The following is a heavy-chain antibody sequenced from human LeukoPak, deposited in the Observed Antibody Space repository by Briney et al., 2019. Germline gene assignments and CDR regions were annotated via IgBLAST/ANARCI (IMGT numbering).Heavy chain of an antibody. Sequence: GGSLRLSCAASGFTFRDAWMTWVRQAPGKGLEWVGRIRSKTDGGTTDYAVSVQGRFTISRDDSKNTLYLQMNSLKTEDTAVYYCTTEGLSGYSSSWSWDPVNYYYYYYMDVWGKGTTVTVSS. CDR2: IRSKTDGGTT. J-gene: IGHJ6*03. V-gene: IGHV3-15*01. CDR1: GFTFRDAW. D-gene: IGHD6-13*01. CDR3: TTEGLSGYSSSWSWDPVNYYYYYYMDV.